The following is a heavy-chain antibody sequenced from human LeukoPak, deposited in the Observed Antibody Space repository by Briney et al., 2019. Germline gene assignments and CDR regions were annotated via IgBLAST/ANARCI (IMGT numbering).Heavy chain of an antibody. CDR2: MNPSSGNT. CDR3: ARKGVRGVNQNWFDP. D-gene: IGHD3-10*01. V-gene: IGHV1-8*01. CDR1: GYTFTNYD. Sequence: ASVNVSCKASGYTFTNYDINWVRQATGQRLEWMGWMNPSSGNTDYAHKFQGRLSMTRDTSINTAYMELTSLTSEDTAIYYCARKGVRGVNQNWFDPWGQGTLVTVSS. J-gene: IGHJ5*02.